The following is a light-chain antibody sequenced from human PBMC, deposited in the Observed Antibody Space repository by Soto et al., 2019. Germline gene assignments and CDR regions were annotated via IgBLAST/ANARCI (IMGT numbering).Light chain of an antibody. CDR3: QHYNYWPPKT. J-gene: IGKJ1*01. V-gene: IGKV3-15*01. CDR1: QSVGNN. CDR2: GAY. Sequence: EIVMTQSPATLSVSPLEISTRSCMASQSVGNNLAWYQQKPGQAPRLLIYGAYTRATGIPARFSGSGSGTDFTLTISSLQSEDFAVYYCQHYNYWPPKTFGQGTKVDIK.